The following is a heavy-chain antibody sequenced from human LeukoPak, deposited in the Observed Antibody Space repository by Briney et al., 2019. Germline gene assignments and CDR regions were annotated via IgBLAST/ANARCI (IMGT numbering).Heavy chain of an antibody. D-gene: IGHD6-13*01. CDR1: GFTFSSYA. J-gene: IGHJ4*02. Sequence: PGRSLRLSCAASGFTFSSYAMHWVRQAPGKGLEWVAVISYDGSTKYYADSVKGRFTISRDNSKNTLYLQMNSLRAEDTAVYYCALGRRGSSWDYFDYWGQGTLVTVSS. CDR2: ISYDGSTK. V-gene: IGHV3-30-3*01. CDR3: ALGRRGSSWDYFDY.